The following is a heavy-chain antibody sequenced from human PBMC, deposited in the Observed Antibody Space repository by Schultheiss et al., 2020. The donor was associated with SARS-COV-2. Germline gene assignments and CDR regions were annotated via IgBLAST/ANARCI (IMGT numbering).Heavy chain of an antibody. J-gene: IGHJ4*02. CDR3: AKATYYDSSGYYLAY. CDR1: GFTFSSYA. V-gene: IGHV3-30*02. D-gene: IGHD3-22*01. CDR2: IKQDGSEK. Sequence: GGSLRLSCAASGFTFSSYAMHWVRQAPGKGLEWVANIKQDGSEKYYADSVKGRFTISRDNSKNTLYLQMNSLRAEDTAVYYCAKATYYDSSGYYLAYWGQGTLVTVSS.